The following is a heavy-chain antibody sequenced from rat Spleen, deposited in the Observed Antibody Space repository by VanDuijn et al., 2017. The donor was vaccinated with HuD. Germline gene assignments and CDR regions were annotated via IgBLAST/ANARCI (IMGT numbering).Heavy chain of an antibody. CDR3: TRENWVFDY. Sequence: EVELVESGGGLVQPGRSMKLSCAASGFTFSDYGMAWVRQAPTKGLEWVASISTSGVSTYYRDSVKGRFTISRDNGKTTLYLQMNSLRSEDTATYYCTRENWVFDYWGQGVMVTVSS. CDR1: GFTFSDYG. D-gene: IGHD5-1*01. V-gene: IGHV5-46*01. J-gene: IGHJ2*01. CDR2: ISTSGVST.